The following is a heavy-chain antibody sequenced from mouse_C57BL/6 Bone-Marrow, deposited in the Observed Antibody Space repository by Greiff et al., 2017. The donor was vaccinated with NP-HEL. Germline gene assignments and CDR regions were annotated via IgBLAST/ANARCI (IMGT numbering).Heavy chain of an antibody. Sequence: EVQLQQSGAELVKPGASVKLSCTASGFNIKDYYMHWVKQGTEQGLEWIGRIDPEDGETKYAPKFQGKATITADTSSNTAYLQLSSLTSEDTAVYYCASYYYGSSYRDAMDYWGQGTSVTVSS. CDR2: IDPEDGET. CDR1: GFNIKDYY. CDR3: ASYYYGSSYRDAMDY. J-gene: IGHJ4*01. D-gene: IGHD1-1*01. V-gene: IGHV14-2*01.